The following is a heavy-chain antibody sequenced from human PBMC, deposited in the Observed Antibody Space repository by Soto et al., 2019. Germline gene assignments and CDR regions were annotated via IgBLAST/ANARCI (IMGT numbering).Heavy chain of an antibody. CDR3: ARGKLGYCSGGSCYQRDRPFDY. V-gene: IGHV1-46*01. Sequence: GASVRVSCKASGYTFTSYYMHWVRQAPGQGLEGMGIINPSGGSTSYAQKFQGRVTMTRDTSTSTVYMELSSLRSEDTAVYYCARGKLGYCSGGSCYQRDRPFDYWGQGTLVTVSS. J-gene: IGHJ4*02. D-gene: IGHD2-15*01. CDR1: GYTFTSYY. CDR2: INPSGGST.